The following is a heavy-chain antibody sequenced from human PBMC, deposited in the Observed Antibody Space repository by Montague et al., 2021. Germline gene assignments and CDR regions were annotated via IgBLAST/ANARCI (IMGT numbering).Heavy chain of an antibody. V-gene: IGHV6-1*01. CDR2: TYYSSRWYF. J-gene: IGHJ4*02. CDR1: GDSVSSTTTA. D-gene: IGHD2-8*01. Sequence: CAISGDSVSSTTTAWHWIRQSPSRGLEWLGRTYYSSRWYFDYAPSVKSRITIQPDTATSQFSLQVNSVTPEDTAVYFCARDHGLINAWAYWGQGTLVTVSS. CDR3: ARDHGLINAWAY.